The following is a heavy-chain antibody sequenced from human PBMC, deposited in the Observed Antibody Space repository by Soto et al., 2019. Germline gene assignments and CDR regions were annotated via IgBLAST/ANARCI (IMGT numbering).Heavy chain of an antibody. CDR1: GFTFSSYA. Sequence: GGSLRLSCAASGFTFSSYAMSWVRQAPGKGLEWVSAISGSGGSTYYADSVKGRFTISRDNSKNTLYLQMNSLRAEDTAVYYCAKILQLGDYAYYYYGMDVWGQGTTVIVSS. D-gene: IGHD4-17*01. CDR2: ISGSGGST. V-gene: IGHV3-23*01. J-gene: IGHJ6*02. CDR3: AKILQLGDYAYYYYGMDV.